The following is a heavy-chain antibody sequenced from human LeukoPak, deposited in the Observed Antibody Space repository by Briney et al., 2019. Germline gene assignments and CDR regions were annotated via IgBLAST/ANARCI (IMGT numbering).Heavy chain of an antibody. V-gene: IGHV4-4*02. Sequence: PSETLSLTCAVSGGSISSNNWWNWVRQPPGKGLEGFGEIYHSGSTNYNPSLKSRVTIAVDTSKNQFSLKLISVTAGDTAVYYFARGSLYSGWSYYLDYWGQGTLVTVSS. CDR1: GGSISSNNW. CDR3: ARGSLYSGWSYYLDY. CDR2: IYHSGST. J-gene: IGHJ4*02. D-gene: IGHD6-19*01.